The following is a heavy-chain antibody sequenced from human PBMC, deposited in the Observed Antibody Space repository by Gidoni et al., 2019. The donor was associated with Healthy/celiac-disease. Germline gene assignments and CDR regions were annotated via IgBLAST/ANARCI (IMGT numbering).Heavy chain of an antibody. V-gene: IGHV4-39*07. CDR3: ARDVYSSSSSNYYYGMDV. D-gene: IGHD6-6*01. J-gene: IGHJ6*02. Sequence: QLQLQESGPGLVKPSETLSLTCTVPGCSVSSSRYSWGWIRPPPGQGLEWIGSIYYSGTTYYNPSLKSRVTISVDTSKNQFSLKLSSVTAADTAVYYCARDVYSSSSSNYYYGMDVWGQGTTVTVSS. CDR1: GCSVSSSRYS. CDR2: IYYSGTT.